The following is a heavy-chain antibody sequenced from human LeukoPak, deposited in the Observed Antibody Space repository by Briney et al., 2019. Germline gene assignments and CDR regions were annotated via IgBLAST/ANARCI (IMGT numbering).Heavy chain of an antibody. J-gene: IGHJ4*02. CDR3: ARGQVVTAIPGDY. Sequence: SETLSLTCTVSGGSMSSYYWSWIRQPPGKGLEWIGYIYYSGSTNYNPSLKSRVTISVDTSKDQFSLKLSSVTAADTAVYYCARGQVVTAIPGDYWGQGTLVTVSS. D-gene: IGHD2-21*02. V-gene: IGHV4-59*08. CDR2: IYYSGST. CDR1: GGSMSSYY.